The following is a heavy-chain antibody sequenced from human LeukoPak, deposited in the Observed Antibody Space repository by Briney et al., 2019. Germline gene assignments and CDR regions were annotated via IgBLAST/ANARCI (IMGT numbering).Heavy chain of an antibody. V-gene: IGHV3-48*03. Sequence: PGGSLGLSCAASGFTFPNYEMHWVRQAPGKGLEWVSYISSSGNTIYYADSVKGRFTTSRDNAKNSLYLQMNSLRAEDTAVYYCPRGFGPTYWGQGTLVTVSS. CDR3: PRGFGPTY. D-gene: IGHD3-16*01. CDR2: ISSSGNTI. CDR1: GFTFPNYE. J-gene: IGHJ4*02.